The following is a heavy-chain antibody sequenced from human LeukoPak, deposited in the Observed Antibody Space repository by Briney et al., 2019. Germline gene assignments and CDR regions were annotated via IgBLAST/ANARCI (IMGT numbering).Heavy chain of an antibody. J-gene: IGHJ3*01. Sequence: ASVTVSCKASGYTFTRYGVSWVRQAPGQGLEWMGWISAYNGNTNYAQKLQGRVTLTTDTSTSTAYMELRSLRSDDTAVYYCARGDDTSSSSAFDVWGQGTMVTVSS. V-gene: IGHV1-18*01. CDR1: GYTFTRYG. CDR2: ISAYNGNT. CDR3: ARGDDTSSSSAFDV. D-gene: IGHD6-6*01.